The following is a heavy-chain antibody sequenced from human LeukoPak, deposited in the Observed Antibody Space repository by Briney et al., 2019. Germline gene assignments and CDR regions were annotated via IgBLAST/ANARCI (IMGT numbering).Heavy chain of an antibody. V-gene: IGHV4-34*01. CDR3: ARGHIPRYYYYMDV. J-gene: IGHJ6*03. CDR1: GGSFSGYY. Sequence: SETLSLTCAVYGGSFSGYYWSWIRQPPGKGLEWIGEINHSGSTNYNPSLKSRVTISVGTSKNQFSLKLSSVTAADTAVYYCARGHIPRYYYYMDVWGKGTTVTVSS. CDR2: INHSGST.